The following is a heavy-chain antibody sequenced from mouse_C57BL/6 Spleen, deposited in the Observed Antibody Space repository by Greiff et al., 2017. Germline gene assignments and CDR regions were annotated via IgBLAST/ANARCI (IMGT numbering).Heavy chain of an antibody. Sequence: EVQLQQSGPVLVKPGASVKMSCKASGYTFTDYYMNWVKQSHGKSLEWIGVINPYNGGTSYNQKFKGKATLTVDKSSSTAYMELNSLTSEDSAVYYCARGEGFDYDLFAYWGQGTLVTVAA. J-gene: IGHJ3*01. CDR1: GYTFTDYY. V-gene: IGHV1-19*01. CDR2: INPYNGGT. D-gene: IGHD2-4*01. CDR3: ARGEGFDYDLFAY.